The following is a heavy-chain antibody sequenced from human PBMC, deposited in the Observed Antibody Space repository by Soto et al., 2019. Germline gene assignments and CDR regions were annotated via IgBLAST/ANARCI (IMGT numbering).Heavy chain of an antibody. D-gene: IGHD6-13*01. CDR1: CCTFTKNG. Sequence: GASGKVCSKAFCCTFTKNGINWGRQAPGQRLEGVGWISAYNRHTNFAQKPQGRVTMTTDTSTSTAYMELRSLRSDDTAVYYCARVVAAAAVFDYCGQGTLVTVSS. CDR3: ARVVAAAAVFDY. CDR2: ISAYNRHT. V-gene: IGHV1-18*01. J-gene: IGHJ4*02.